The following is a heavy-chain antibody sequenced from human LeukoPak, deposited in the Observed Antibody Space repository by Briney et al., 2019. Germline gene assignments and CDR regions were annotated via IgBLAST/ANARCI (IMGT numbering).Heavy chain of an antibody. Sequence: HPGGSLRLSCAASGFTFSSYWMHWVRQAPGKGLVWVSRINSDGSSTSYADSVKGRFTISRDNAKNSLYLQMNTLTNEDTAVYYCARVWVGSFDPWGQGTLVTVSS. V-gene: IGHV3-74*01. CDR1: GFTFSSYW. J-gene: IGHJ5*02. D-gene: IGHD1-26*01. CDR2: INSDGSST. CDR3: ARVWVGSFDP.